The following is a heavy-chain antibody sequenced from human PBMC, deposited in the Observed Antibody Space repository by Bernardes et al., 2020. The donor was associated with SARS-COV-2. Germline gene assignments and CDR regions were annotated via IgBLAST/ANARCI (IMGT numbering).Heavy chain of an antibody. J-gene: IGHJ4*02. D-gene: IGHD6-19*01. V-gene: IGHV3-23*01. CDR3: AKRVAGTYTDDY. Sequence: GALRLSCAASGFTFSSYAMSWVRQAPGKGLEWVSAISGSGGSTYYADSVKGRFTISRDNSKNTLYLQMNSLRAEDTAVYYCAKRVAGTYTDDYWGQGTLVTVSS. CDR2: ISGSGGST. CDR1: GFTFSSYA.